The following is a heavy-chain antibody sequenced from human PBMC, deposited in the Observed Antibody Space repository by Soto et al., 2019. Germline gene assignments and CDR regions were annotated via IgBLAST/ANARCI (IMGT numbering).Heavy chain of an antibody. CDR1: GFTFDDYA. Sequence: EVQLVESGGGLVQPGRSLRLSCAASGFTFDDYAMHWVRQAPGKGLEWVSGISWNSGSIGYAESVKGRFTISRDNAKNSLYLQMNSLRAEDTALYYCAKALPEDIVVVPAAMIHWGQGTLVTVSS. V-gene: IGHV3-9*01. D-gene: IGHD2-2*01. J-gene: IGHJ4*02. CDR2: ISWNSGSI. CDR3: AKALPEDIVVVPAAMIH.